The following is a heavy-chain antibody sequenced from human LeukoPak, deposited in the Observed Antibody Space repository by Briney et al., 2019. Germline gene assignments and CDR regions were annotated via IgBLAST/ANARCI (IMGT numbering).Heavy chain of an antibody. CDR3: ARSQWELLGYYYYYYMDV. J-gene: IGHJ6*03. CDR2: ISGSGDST. CDR1: GFTFSSYA. Sequence: PGGSLRLSCAASGFTFSSYAMHWVRQAPGKGLEWVSTISGSGDSTYYADSVKGRFTISRDNSKNTLYLQMNSLRAEDTAVYYCARSQWELLGYYYYYYMDVWGKGTTVTVSS. D-gene: IGHD1-26*01. V-gene: IGHV3-23*01.